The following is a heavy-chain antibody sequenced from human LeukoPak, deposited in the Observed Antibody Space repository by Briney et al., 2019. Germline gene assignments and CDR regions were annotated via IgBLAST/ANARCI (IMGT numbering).Heavy chain of an antibody. CDR3: ARARITIFGVVTHFDY. V-gene: IGHV3-74*01. Sequence: GGSLRLSCAASGFTFSSYWMHWVRQAPGKGLVWVSRINSDGSSTSYADSVKGRFTISGDNAKNTLYLQMNSLRAEDTAVYYCARARITIFGVVTHFDYWGQGTLVTVSS. D-gene: IGHD3-3*01. CDR1: GFTFSSYW. J-gene: IGHJ4*02. CDR2: INSDGSST.